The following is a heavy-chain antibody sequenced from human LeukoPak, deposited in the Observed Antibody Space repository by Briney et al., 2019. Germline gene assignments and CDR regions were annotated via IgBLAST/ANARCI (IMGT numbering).Heavy chain of an antibody. V-gene: IGHV3-7*01. CDR3: ARSDPTYYYDSSGYYYGVDY. J-gene: IGHJ4*02. CDR2: IKQDGREK. Sequence: GGSLRLSCAASGFTFSSYWMSWVRQAPGKGREGVANIKQDGREKYYVHSVKGRFTISRDNAKNSLYLQMNSLRAEDTAVYYCARSDPTYYYDSSGYYYGVDYSGPGTLVTVSS. D-gene: IGHD3-22*01. CDR1: GFTFSSYW.